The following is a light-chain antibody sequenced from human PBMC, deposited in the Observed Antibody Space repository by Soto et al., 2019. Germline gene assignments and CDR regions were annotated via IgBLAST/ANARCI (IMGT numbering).Light chain of an antibody. CDR3: QQYDQWWT. J-gene: IGKJ1*01. Sequence: EIVLTQSPGTLSLSPGERATLSCRASQSVSSNFLAWYQQKPGQAPRLLIYDASIRATGIPARFSGSGSGTEFSLTINSLQSEDFGVYFCQQYDQWWTFGQGTKVDI. V-gene: IGKV3-15*01. CDR1: QSVSSN. CDR2: DAS.